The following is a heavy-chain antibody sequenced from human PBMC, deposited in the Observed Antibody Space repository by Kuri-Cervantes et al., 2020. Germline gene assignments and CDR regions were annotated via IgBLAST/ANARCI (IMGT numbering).Heavy chain of an antibody. CDR3: AGHRLPLRSKWYSDL. J-gene: IGHJ2*01. CDR1: EFTFSNYW. D-gene: IGHD1-14*01. Sequence: GESLKISCAASEFTFSNYWVTWARQAPGKGLEWVGTINPDGSQKYYAESLKGRFTISRDNAEKSLYLQMNSLRAADTAVYYCAGHRLPLRSKWYSDLWGRGTLVTVSS. CDR2: INPDGSQK. V-gene: IGHV3-7*02.